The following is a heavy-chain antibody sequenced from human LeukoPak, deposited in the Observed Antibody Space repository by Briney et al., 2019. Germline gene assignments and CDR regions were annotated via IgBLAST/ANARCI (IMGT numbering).Heavy chain of an antibody. Sequence: QTGGSLRLSCAASGFTFSSHGMNWVRQAPGKGLEWVSDIRGDGVTTYYADSVKGRFTISRDNSKNTLYLQMNSLRAEDTAIYYCAKTLMWSVVVVAATSPSPDWFDPWGQGTLVTVSS. CDR1: GFTFSSHG. V-gene: IGHV3-23*01. J-gene: IGHJ5*02. CDR3: AKTLMWSVVVVAATSPSPDWFDP. D-gene: IGHD2-15*01. CDR2: IRGDGVTT.